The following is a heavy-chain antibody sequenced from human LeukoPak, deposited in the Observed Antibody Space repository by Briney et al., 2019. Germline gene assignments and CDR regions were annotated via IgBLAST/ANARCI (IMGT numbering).Heavy chain of an antibody. D-gene: IGHD3-16*01. J-gene: IGHJ6*03. CDR2: ISGSGGST. CDR3: AKGLGYDYYYYMDV. V-gene: IGHV3-23*01. CDR1: GFTFSNYA. Sequence: PGGSLGLSCAASGFTFSNYAMSWVRQAAGKGLEWVSAISGSGGSTYYADSVKGRFTISRDNSKNTLYLQMNSLRAEDTAVYYCAKGLGYDYYYYMDVWGKGTTVTVSS.